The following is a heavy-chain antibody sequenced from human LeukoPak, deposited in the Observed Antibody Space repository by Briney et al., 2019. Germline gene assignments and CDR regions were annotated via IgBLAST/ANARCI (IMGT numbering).Heavy chain of an antibody. J-gene: IGHJ4*02. D-gene: IGHD6-13*01. Sequence: PGGSLRLSCAASGFTFSRYAMSWVRQAPGKGLEWVSAISGSGGSTYYADSVKGRFTISRDNSKNTLYLQMNSLRAEDTAVYYCAKGGSSSWYGGGFDYWGQGTLVTVSS. CDR2: ISGSGGST. CDR1: GFTFSRYA. V-gene: IGHV3-23*01. CDR3: AKGGSSSWYGGGFDY.